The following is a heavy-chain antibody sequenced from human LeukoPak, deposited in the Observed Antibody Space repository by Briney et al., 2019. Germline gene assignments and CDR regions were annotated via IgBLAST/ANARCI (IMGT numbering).Heavy chain of an antibody. D-gene: IGHD6-6*01. CDR3: ARGDLTSIAARISFDY. CDR1: GYTFTGYY. J-gene: IGHJ4*02. V-gene: IGHV1-2*06. CDR2: INPNSGGT. Sequence: ASVKVSCKASGYTFTGYYMHWMPQAPGQGLEWMGRINPNSGGTNYAQKFQGRVTMTRDTSISTAYMELSRLRSDDTAVYYCARGDLTSIAARISFDYWGQGTLVTVSS.